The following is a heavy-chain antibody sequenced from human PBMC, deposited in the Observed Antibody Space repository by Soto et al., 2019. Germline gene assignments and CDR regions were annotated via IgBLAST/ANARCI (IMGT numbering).Heavy chain of an antibody. V-gene: IGHV1-8*01. Sequence: GASVKVSCKASGYTFTSYDINWVRQATGQGLEWMGWMNPNSGNTGYAQKFQGRVTMTRNTSISTAYMELSSLRSEDTAVYYCAKDQGGDYYESSGYFDFWGQGTLVTVSS. J-gene: IGHJ4*02. CDR2: MNPNSGNT. CDR1: GYTFTSYD. CDR3: AKDQGGDYYESSGYFDF. D-gene: IGHD3-22*01.